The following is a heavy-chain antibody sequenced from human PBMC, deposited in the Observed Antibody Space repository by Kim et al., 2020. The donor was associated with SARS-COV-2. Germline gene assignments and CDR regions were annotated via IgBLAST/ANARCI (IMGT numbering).Heavy chain of an antibody. D-gene: IGHD3-9*01. CDR1: GFSLSTSGVG. CDR2: IYWDDDE. CDR3: AHEDILDRGDAFDI. Sequence: SGPTLVKPTQTLTLTCTFSGFSLSTSGVGVGWIRQPPGKALEWLALIYWDDDERYSPSLKSRLTITKDTSKNQVVLTMTNMDPVDTATYYCAHEDILDRGDAFDIWGQGTMVTVSS. J-gene: IGHJ3*02. V-gene: IGHV2-5*02.